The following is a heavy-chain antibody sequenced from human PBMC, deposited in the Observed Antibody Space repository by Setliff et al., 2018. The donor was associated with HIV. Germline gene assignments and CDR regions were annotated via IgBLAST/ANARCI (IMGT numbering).Heavy chain of an antibody. D-gene: IGHD1-26*01. CDR1: GASISSSSYY. V-gene: IGHV4-39*01. CDR3: ARQVGEGKWYLDS. CDR2: IHQSGTA. J-gene: IGHJ4*01. Sequence: SETLSLTCTVSGASISSSSYYWDWIRQAPGKGLEWIAIIHQSGTAHKRPSLKSRVTISIDTSENLFSLKLSGVTAADTAIYYCARQVGEGKWYLDSWGHGTLVTVSS.